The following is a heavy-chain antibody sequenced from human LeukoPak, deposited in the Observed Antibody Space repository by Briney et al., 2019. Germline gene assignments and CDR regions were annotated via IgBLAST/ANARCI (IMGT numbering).Heavy chain of an antibody. D-gene: IGHD6-19*01. Sequence: SETLSLTCTVAGGSISSYYWSWMRQPPGEGLEWIGYIYYSGSTNYNPSLKSRVTISVDTSKNQFSLKLSSVTAADTAVYYCARHGYSSGSLAWFDPWGQGTQVTVSS. CDR3: ARHGYSSGSLAWFDP. CDR2: IYYSGST. CDR1: GGSISSYY. J-gene: IGHJ5*02. V-gene: IGHV4-59*01.